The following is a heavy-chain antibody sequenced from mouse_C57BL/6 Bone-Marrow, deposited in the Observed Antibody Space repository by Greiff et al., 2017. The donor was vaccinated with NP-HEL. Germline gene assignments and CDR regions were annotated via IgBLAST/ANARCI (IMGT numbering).Heavy chain of an antibody. CDR1: GFSLTSYG. J-gene: IGHJ4*01. CDR2: IWSGGST. CDR3: ARSPLYYYGSYYAMDY. V-gene: IGHV2-2*01. Sequence: QVQLQQSGPGLVQPSQSLSITCTVSGFSLTSYGVHWVRQSPGKGLVWLGVIWSGGSTDYNAAFISRLSISKDNSKSQVFFKMNSLQADDTAIYYCARSPLYYYGSYYAMDYWGQGTSVTVSS. D-gene: IGHD1-1*01.